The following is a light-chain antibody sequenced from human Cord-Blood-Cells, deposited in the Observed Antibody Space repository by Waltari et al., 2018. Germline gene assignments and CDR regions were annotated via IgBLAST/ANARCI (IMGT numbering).Light chain of an antibody. CDR3: SSYTSSSTWV. CDR2: EVS. CDR1: SSDVGGYNY. V-gene: IGLV2-14*01. J-gene: IGLJ3*02. Sequence: PGQSITISCTGTSSDVGGYNYVSWYQQHPGKAPKLMIYEVSNRPSGVSNRFSGSKSGNTASLTISGLQAEDKADYYCSSYTSSSTWVFGGGTKLTVL.